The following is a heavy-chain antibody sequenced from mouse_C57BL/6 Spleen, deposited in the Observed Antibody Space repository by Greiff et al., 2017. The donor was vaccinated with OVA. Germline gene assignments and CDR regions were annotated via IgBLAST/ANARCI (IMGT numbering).Heavy chain of an antibody. D-gene: IGHD2-4*01. Sequence: QVQLQQSGAELVRPGTSVKVSCKASGYAFTNYLIEWVKQRPGQGLEWIGVINPGSGGTNYNEKFKGKATLTADKSSSTAYMQLSSLTSEDSAVYFCARGDDYGYCDYWGQGTTLTVSS. V-gene: IGHV1-54*01. CDR2: INPGSGGT. J-gene: IGHJ2*01. CDR3: ARGDDYGYCDY. CDR1: GYAFTNYL.